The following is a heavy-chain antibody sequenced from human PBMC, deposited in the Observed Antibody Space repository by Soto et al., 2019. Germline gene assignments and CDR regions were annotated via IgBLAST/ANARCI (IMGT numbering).Heavy chain of an antibody. D-gene: IGHD2-21*02. CDR2: ISFDGRDK. Sequence: QVQLVESGGGVVQPGRSLRLSCSCAASGFTFSTRPIHWVRQAPGKGLEWVAVISFDGRDKYYAGSVKGRFTISRDNSKNTVYLEMNSPRAEETALYYCSREGVTYVSDIWGQGTMVTVS. CDR3: SREGVTYVSDI. J-gene: IGHJ3*02. CDR1: GFTFSTRP. V-gene: IGHV3-30*04.